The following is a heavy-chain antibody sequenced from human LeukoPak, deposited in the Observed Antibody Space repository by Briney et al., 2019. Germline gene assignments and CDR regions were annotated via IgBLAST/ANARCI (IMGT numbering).Heavy chain of an antibody. Sequence: ASVKVSCKASGYTFTSYYMHWVRQAPGQGLEWMGIFNPSGGSTSYAQKFQGRVTMTRDTSTSTVYMELSSLRSEDTAVYYCARVSYYDFWSGYFPERDGMDVWGQGTTVTVSS. CDR3: ARVSYYDFWSGYFPERDGMDV. CDR2: FNPSGGST. CDR1: GYTFTSYY. J-gene: IGHJ6*02. V-gene: IGHV1-46*01. D-gene: IGHD3-3*01.